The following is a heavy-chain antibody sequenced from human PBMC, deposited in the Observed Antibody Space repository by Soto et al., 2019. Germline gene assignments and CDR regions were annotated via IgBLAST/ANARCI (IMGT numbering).Heavy chain of an antibody. CDR2: ISRDAAQK. CDR1: GFTFSSHG. Sequence: PGGSLRLSCAASGFTFSSHGMHWVRQAPGKGLEWVALISRDAAQKYYADSVKGRFTISRDNSKNTLFLQMNSLRAEDTALYYCARVKHVVPPYYFDYWGQGTLVTVSS. V-gene: IGHV3-33*05. J-gene: IGHJ4*02. CDR3: ARVKHVVPPYYFDY. D-gene: IGHD6-6*01.